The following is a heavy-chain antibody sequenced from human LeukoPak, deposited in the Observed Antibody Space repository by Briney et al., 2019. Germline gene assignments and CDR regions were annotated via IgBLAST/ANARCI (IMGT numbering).Heavy chain of an antibody. J-gene: IGHJ4*02. CDR2: IRYDGSNK. CDR3: AKEEGLYCSSTSCQAFDY. D-gene: IGHD2-2*01. Sequence: PGGSLRLSCAASGFTFSSYGMHWVRQAPGKGLEWVAFIRYDGSNKYCADSVKGRFTISRDNSKNTLYLQMNSLRAEDTAVYYCAKEEGLYCSSTSCQAFDYWGQGTLVTVSS. CDR1: GFTFSSYG. V-gene: IGHV3-30*02.